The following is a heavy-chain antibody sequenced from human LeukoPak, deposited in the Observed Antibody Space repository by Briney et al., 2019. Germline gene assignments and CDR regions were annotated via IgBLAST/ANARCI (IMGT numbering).Heavy chain of an antibody. CDR1: GYNFSPFW. D-gene: IGHD3-10*01. CDR3: ARDRGNPDSFSI. Sequence: GGSLRLSCAASGYNFSPFWMHWARQAPGKGLVWVSHINADGSTIVYADSVKGRFTISGDNAKNTLFLQMDSLRAEDTAVYYCARDRGNPDSFSIWGQGTVVTVSS. CDR2: INADGSTI. J-gene: IGHJ3*02. V-gene: IGHV3-74*01.